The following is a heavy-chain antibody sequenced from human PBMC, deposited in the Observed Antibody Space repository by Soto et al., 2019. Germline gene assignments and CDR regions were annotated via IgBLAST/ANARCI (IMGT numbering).Heavy chain of an antibody. J-gene: IGHJ3*02. V-gene: IGHV1-18*01. D-gene: IGHD2-2*01. CDR3: ARDDHKYVDTTETGDAFDI. CDR1: GYTFTSYG. Sequence: QVQLVQSGPEVKKPGASVKVSCKASGYTFTSYGISWVRQAPGQGLEWMGWISAHSGNTNYAQKFQGRVTMTTDTSTSTAFLELRSLTSDDTAVYYCARDDHKYVDTTETGDAFDIWGLGTMVTVSS. CDR2: ISAHSGNT.